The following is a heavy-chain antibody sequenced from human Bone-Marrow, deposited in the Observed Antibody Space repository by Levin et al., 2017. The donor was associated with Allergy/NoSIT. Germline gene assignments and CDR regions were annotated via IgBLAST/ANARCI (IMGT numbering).Heavy chain of an antibody. CDR3: VRDGGLIDY. V-gene: IGHV3-11*01. Sequence: KPGGSLRLSCEASGFIFSDFYMSWFRQAPGKGLEWVSYISKDSVTIYYADSVRGRFTISRDNAKKSLYLQMRSLRAEDTAVYYCVRDGGLIDYWGRGTLVTVSS. CDR1: GFIFSDFY. J-gene: IGHJ4*02. D-gene: IGHD6-19*01. CDR2: ISKDSVTI.